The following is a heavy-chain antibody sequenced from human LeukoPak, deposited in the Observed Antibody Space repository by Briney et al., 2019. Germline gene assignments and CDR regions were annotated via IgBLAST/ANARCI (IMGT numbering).Heavy chain of an antibody. J-gene: IGHJ6*03. CDR2: IYYSGST. V-gene: IGHV4-59*01. CDR3: ARALLERRDWYYYYYYMDV. D-gene: IGHD1-1*01. CDR1: GGSISSYY. Sequence: SETLSLTCTVSGGSISSYYWSWIRQPPGKGLEWLGYIYYSGSTNYNPSLKSRVTISVDTSKNQFSLKLSSVTAADTAVYYCARALLERRDWYYYYYYMDVWGKGTTVTVSS.